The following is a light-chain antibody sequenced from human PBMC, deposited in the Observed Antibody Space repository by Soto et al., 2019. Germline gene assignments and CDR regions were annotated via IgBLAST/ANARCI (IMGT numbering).Light chain of an antibody. Sequence: EIVLTQSPGTLSLSPGERATLSCRASQSLSSSYLAWYQQKPGQAPRLLIYGASIRATGIPDRFSGSGFGTDFTLTISRLEPEDFAVYYCQQYGSSPVAFGQGTKVEIK. J-gene: IGKJ1*01. V-gene: IGKV3-20*01. CDR3: QQYGSSPVA. CDR2: GAS. CDR1: QSLSSSY.